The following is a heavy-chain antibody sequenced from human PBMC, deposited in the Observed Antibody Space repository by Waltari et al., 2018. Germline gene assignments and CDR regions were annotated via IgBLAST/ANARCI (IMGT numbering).Heavy chain of an antibody. CDR3: ARAWGVARPYGMDV. CDR2: ICSESSS. J-gene: IGHJ6*02. V-gene: IGHV3-53*01. Sequence: EEQLVESGGGLIQPGGSLRLSCAASGFSVSSNFVTWVRQAPGKGVGWVSVICSESSSYDADPVKGRFNISRDNSKNTLYFQMNSLRAEDTAVYYCARAWGVARPYGMDVWGQGTTVTVSS. D-gene: IGHD3-10*01. CDR1: GFSVSSNF.